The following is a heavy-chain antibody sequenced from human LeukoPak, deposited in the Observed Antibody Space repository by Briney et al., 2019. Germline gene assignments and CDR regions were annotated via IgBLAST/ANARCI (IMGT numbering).Heavy chain of an antibody. CDR3: ARGEYCTNGVCYVDVAFDI. V-gene: IGHV3-21*01. CDR2: ISSSSSYI. D-gene: IGHD2-8*01. CDR1: GFTFSSYS. Sequence: PGGSLRLSCAASGFTFSSYSMNWVRQAPGKGLEWVSSISSSSSYIYYADSVKGRFTISRDNAKNSLYLQMNSLRAEDTAVNYCARGEYCTNGVCYVDVAFDIWGQGTMVTVSS. J-gene: IGHJ3*02.